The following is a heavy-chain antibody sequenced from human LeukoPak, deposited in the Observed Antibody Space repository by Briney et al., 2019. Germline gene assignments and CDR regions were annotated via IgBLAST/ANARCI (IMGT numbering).Heavy chain of an antibody. CDR3: ARQRDGYNFHWFDP. CDR1: GGSISSGGYY. D-gene: IGHD5-24*01. J-gene: IGHJ5*02. V-gene: IGHV4-30-2*01. CDR2: IYHSGST. Sequence: SETLSLTCTVSGGSISSGGYYWSWIRQPPGKGLEWIGYIYHSGSTYYNPSLKSRVTISVDTSKNQFSLKLSSVTAADTAVYYCARQRDGYNFHWFDPWGQGTLVTVSS.